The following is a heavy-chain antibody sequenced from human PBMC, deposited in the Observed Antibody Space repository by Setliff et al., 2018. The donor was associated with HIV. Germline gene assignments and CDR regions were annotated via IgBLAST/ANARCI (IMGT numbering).Heavy chain of an antibody. D-gene: IGHD5-12*01. CDR2: IYYSGAT. V-gene: IGHV4-31*03. J-gene: IGHJ4*02. Sequence: TLSLPCTVSGDSISSGGYYWSWIRQLPGKGLEWIGYIYYSGATYYNPSLKNRVTISLDTSKSQFSLKLTSVTAADTALYYCASGRGAKGGYDYFGSWGQGTLFTVSS. CDR1: GDSISSGGYY. CDR3: ASGRGAKGGYDYFGS.